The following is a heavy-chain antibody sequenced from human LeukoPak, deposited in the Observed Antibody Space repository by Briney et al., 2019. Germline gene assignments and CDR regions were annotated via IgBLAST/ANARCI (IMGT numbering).Heavy chain of an antibody. CDR3: ARAPERGTTDY. Sequence: PGGSLRLSCAASGFTFSSYWMSWVRQAPGKGPEWVVNIKQDGSEKYYVDSVKGRFTISRDNAKNSLYLQMNSLRVEDTAIYYCARAPERGTTDYWGQGTLVTVSS. J-gene: IGHJ4*02. V-gene: IGHV3-7*01. CDR2: IKQDGSEK. D-gene: IGHD1-1*01. CDR1: GFTFSSYW.